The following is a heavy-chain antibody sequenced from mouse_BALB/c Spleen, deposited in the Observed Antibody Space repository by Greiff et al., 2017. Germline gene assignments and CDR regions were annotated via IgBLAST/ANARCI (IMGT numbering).Heavy chain of an antibody. V-gene: IGHV5-12-2*01. J-gene: IGHJ3*01. D-gene: IGHD2-2*01. Sequence: EVQGVESGGGLVQPGGSLKLSCAASGFTFSSYTMSWVRQTPEKRLEWVAYISNGGGSTYYPDTVKGRFTISRDNAKNTLYLEMSSLRSEDTAMYYCARGPYGYAGAWFAYWGQGTLVTVSA. CDR3: ARGPYGYAGAWFAY. CDR2: ISNGGGST. CDR1: GFTFSSYT.